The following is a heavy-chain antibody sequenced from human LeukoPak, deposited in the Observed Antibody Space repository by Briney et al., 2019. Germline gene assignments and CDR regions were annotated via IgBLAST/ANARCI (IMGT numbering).Heavy chain of an antibody. J-gene: IGHJ5*02. Sequence: GGSLRLSCAASGFTFSSYVMSWVRQAPGKGMEWVSTITGSGSSTYYADSVKGRFTISRDKSMNTLFLQMSSLRAGDTAVYYCVKVRGMYNSSWPTDLWGQGTLVTVSS. D-gene: IGHD6-13*01. CDR2: ITGSGSST. CDR3: VKVRGMYNSSWPTDL. CDR1: GFTFSSYV. V-gene: IGHV3-23*01.